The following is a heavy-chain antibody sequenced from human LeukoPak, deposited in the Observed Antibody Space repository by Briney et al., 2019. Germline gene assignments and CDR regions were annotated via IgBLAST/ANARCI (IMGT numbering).Heavy chain of an antibody. V-gene: IGHV1-24*01. CDR2: FYPEDGET. D-gene: IGHD2-15*01. Sequence: GASVKVSCKVSGHTLTELSMHWVRQAPGKGLEWMGGFYPEDGETIYAQKFQGRVTMTEDTSTDTAYMELSSLRSEDTAVYYCATSHCSGGSCYSSYYYYMDVWGKGTTVTVSS. CDR1: GHTLTELS. CDR3: ATSHCSGGSCYSSYYYYMDV. J-gene: IGHJ6*03.